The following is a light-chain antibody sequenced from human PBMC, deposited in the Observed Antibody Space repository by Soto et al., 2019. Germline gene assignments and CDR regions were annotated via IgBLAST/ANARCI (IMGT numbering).Light chain of an antibody. V-gene: IGKV1-27*01. Sequence: DVQMTQSPSSLSAFVGDRVTITCRASQGIAPYLAWFQQKPGKVPKLLIYATSTLQSGVPSRFSGSGSGTDFTLTITSLQPEDVAPYYCQKYNSAPLTFGGGTQVEIK. J-gene: IGKJ4*01. CDR1: QGIAPY. CDR2: ATS. CDR3: QKYNSAPLT.